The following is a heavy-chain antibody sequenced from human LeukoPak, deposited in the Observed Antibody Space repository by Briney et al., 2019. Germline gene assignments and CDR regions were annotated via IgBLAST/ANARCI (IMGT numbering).Heavy chain of an antibody. CDR3: ARDLGSYELRGIDL. V-gene: IGHV3-74*01. CDR2: INSDGSST. J-gene: IGHJ5*02. CDR1: GFTFSQSW. Sequence: PGGSLRLSCAGSGFTFSQSWMHWVRQAPGEGLVWVSRINSDGSSTTYGDSVKGRFTISRDNVKNVLYLQMHSLRAGDTAVYYCARDLGSYELRGIDLWGQGTLVTVSS. D-gene: IGHD1-7*01.